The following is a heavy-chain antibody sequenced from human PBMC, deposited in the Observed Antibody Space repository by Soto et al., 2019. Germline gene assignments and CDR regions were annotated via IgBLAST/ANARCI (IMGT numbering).Heavy chain of an antibody. V-gene: IGHV3-23*01. Sequence: PGGSLRLSCAASGFTFSSYAMSWVRQAPGKGLEWISAVSGSGGSTYYADSVKGRFTISRDNSKDTLYLQMNSLRAEDTAVYYCAKTSGYSGYDSVPDAFDIWGQGTMVT. CDR3: AKTSGYSGYDSVPDAFDI. CDR2: VSGSGGST. J-gene: IGHJ3*02. CDR1: GFTFSSYA. D-gene: IGHD5-12*01.